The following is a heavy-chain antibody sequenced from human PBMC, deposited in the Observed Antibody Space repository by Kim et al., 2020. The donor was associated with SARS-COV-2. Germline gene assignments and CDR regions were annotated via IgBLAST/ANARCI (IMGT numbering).Heavy chain of an antibody. CDR3: AKTEVDINLGSYWFDP. CDR2: IHSSGTRTA. Sequence: SETLSLTCIVSGGSISGSYWSWIRQSPAKGLEWIGYIHSSGTRTANYNPSLESRVAMPVDMSANQFSLKLNFVTAADTAVYFCAKTEVDINLGSYWFDP. J-gene: IGHJ5*02. D-gene: IGHD5-12*01. CDR1: GGSISGSY. V-gene: IGHV4-59*01.